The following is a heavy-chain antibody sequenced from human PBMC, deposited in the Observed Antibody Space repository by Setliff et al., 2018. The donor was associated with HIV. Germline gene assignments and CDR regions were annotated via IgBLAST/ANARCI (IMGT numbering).Heavy chain of an antibody. CDR3: ARAGHGSLDFDY. Sequence: PGGSLRLSCAASGFTFSSYAMTWVRQAPGKGLEWVSSFGVSGGSTYYADSVKGRFTISRDNSKNTLYLQMSSLRADDTAVYYCARAGHGSLDFDYWGQGTRVTVSS. V-gene: IGHV3-23*01. J-gene: IGHJ4*02. D-gene: IGHD1-1*01. CDR1: GFTFSSYA. CDR2: FGVSGGST.